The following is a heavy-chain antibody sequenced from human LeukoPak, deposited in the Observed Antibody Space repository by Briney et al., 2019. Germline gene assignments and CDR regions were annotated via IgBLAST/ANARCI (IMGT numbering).Heavy chain of an antibody. CDR2: TYYTSKWYN. CDR1: GDSVSSKSGG. CDR3: AREQLWSGPNRFDS. D-gene: IGHD3-10*02. V-gene: IGHV6-1*01. Sequence: SQTLSLTCGISGDSVSSKSGGGNWIRQSPSRGLEWLGRTYYTSKWYNEYAVSMKSRITINSDTSKNQLSLHLDSVTPEDTAVYYCAREQLWSGPNRFDSWGQGTLVTVSS. J-gene: IGHJ5*01.